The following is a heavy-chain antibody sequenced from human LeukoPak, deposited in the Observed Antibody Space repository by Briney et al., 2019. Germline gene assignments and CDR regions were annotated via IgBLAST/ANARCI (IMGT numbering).Heavy chain of an antibody. V-gene: IGHV4-59*01. J-gene: IGHJ6*03. CDR1: GGSMSSYY. Sequence: PSETLSLTCTVSGGSMSSYYRSWIRQPPGKGLEWIGYIYYSGSTNYNPSLKSRVTISVDTSKNQFSLKLSSVTAADMAVYYCARVPPYYYYYMDVWGKGTTVTVSS. CDR2: IYYSGST. CDR3: ARVPPYYYYYMDV.